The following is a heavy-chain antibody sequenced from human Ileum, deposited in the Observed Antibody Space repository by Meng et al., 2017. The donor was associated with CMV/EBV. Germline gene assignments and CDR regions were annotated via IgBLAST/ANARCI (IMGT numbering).Heavy chain of an antibody. D-gene: IGHD6-19*01. Sequence: QVQLVESGGGLVKPGGSMILSCAGSGFTVSDSYMSWIRQAPGKGLEWVSYINRGGDHTKYADSVKGRFTLSRDDAQNSLYLQMNSLTVDDTAVYYCARESFANPQWWGQGTLVTVSS. CDR3: ARESFANPQW. CDR2: INRGGDHT. V-gene: IGHV3-11*05. J-gene: IGHJ4*02. CDR1: GFTVSDSY.